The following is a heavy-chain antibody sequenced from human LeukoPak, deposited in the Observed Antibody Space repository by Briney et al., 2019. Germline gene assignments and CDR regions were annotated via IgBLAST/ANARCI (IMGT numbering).Heavy chain of an antibody. CDR2: IRYDGSNQ. J-gene: IGHJ4*02. D-gene: IGHD2-2*02. CDR1: GLTFSNFG. Sequence: GESLKISCAASGLTFSNFGMHGARQAPGKGLEWVAVIRYDGSNQYYVDSVKGRFTIYRDNSKNKLYLQMNRLRAEDTAVYYCTRDILSRYFAFGGQGTLVTVSS. V-gene: IGHV3-33*01. CDR3: TRDILSRYFAF.